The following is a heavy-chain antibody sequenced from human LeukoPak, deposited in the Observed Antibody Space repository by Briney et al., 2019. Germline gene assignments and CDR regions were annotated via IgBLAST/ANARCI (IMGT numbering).Heavy chain of an antibody. Sequence: PGRSLRLSCAASGFTFSSYGMHWVRQALGKGLEWVAVIWYDGSNKYYADSVKGRFTISRDNSKNTLYLQMNSLRAEDTAVYYCAKDLNRNGSGSAPDYWGQGTLVTVSS. CDR1: GFTFSSYG. CDR3: AKDLNRNGSGSAPDY. J-gene: IGHJ4*02. CDR2: IWYDGSNK. V-gene: IGHV3-33*06. D-gene: IGHD3-10*01.